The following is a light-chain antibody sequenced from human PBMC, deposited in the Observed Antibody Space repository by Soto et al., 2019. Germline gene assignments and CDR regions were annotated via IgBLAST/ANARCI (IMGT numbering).Light chain of an antibody. CDR1: SSDVGGYNY. V-gene: IGLV2-14*01. J-gene: IGLJ2*01. Sequence: QSVLTQPASVSGSPGQSFTISCTGTSSDVGGYNYVSWYQQHPGKAPKLMIYDVSNRPSGVSNRLSGSKSGNTASLTISGLQAEDEADYYCSSYTSSSTPVVFGGGTKLTVL. CDR3: SSYTSSSTPVV. CDR2: DVS.